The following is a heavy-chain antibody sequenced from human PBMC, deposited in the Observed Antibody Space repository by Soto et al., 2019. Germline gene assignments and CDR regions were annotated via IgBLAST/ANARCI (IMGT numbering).Heavy chain of an antibody. CDR2: IFHSGNS. J-gene: IGHJ4*02. Sequence: SETLSLTCAVSGSSMSGFYWGWVRQPPGKGPEWIGSIFHSGNSYYNPSLKSRVILSVDTSKNQFSLNLTAADTAVYYCARVVYEIVTGYPKVGDYFFDYWGQGTLVTV. D-gene: IGHD3-9*01. CDR3: ARVVYEIVTGYPKVGDYFFDY. CDR1: GSSMSGFY. V-gene: IGHV4-38-2*01.